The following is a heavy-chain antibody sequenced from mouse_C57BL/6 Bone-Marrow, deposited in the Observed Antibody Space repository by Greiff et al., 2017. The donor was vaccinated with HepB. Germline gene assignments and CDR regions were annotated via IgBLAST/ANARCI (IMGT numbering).Heavy chain of an antibody. D-gene: IGHD1-1*01. CDR2: ISNLAYSI. Sequence: EVKLVESGGGLVQPGGSLKLSCAASGFTFSAYGMAWVRQAPRTGPGWVAFISNLAYSIYYADTVTGRFTIARGNAKNTRYLEMSSLGSEDTALYYCARGGGSSPYWYFDVWGTGTTVTVAS. CDR3: ARGGGSSPYWYFDV. J-gene: IGHJ1*03. V-gene: IGHV5-15*01. CDR1: GFTFSAYG.